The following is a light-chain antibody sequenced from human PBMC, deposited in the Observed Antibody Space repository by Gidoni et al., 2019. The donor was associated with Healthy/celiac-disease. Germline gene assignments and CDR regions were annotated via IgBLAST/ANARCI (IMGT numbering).Light chain of an antibody. J-gene: IGKJ2*01. CDR1: QSVSSN. CDR2: GAS. Sequence: EIVITQSPATLPVSLGERATLSCSASQSVSSNLAWYQQKPGQAPRLLIYGASTRATGIPARFSGSGSGTEFTLTISSLQSEDFAVYYCQQYNNWPPGDTFGQGTKLEIK. CDR3: QQYNNWPPGDT. V-gene: IGKV3-15*01.